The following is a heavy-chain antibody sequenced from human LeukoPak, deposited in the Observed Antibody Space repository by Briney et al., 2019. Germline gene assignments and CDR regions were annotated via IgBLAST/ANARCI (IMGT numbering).Heavy chain of an antibody. D-gene: IGHD3-10*01. Sequence: KPGGSLRLSCAASGFIFSSNSMNWVRQAPGKGLEWVSAISSSSTSIKYADSVKGRFAISRDNARSSVYLEMNSLRVEDTVVYYCAKVGTGNQYGSGDFDLWGQGSLVTVSS. CDR1: GFIFSSNS. CDR2: ISSSSTSI. CDR3: AKVGTGNQYGSGDFDL. J-gene: IGHJ4*02. V-gene: IGHV3-21*01.